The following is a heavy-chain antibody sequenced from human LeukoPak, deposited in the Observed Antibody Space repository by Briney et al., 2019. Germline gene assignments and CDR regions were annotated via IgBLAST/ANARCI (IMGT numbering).Heavy chain of an antibody. CDR2: IIPIFGTA. V-gene: IGHV1-69*05. Sequence: GASVKVSCKASGGTFSSYAISWVRQAPGRGLEWMGGIIPIFGTANYAQKFQGRVTITTDESTSTAYMELSSLRSEDTAVYYCARGGSSSWYSNWFDPWGQGTLVTVSS. CDR1: GGTFSSYA. D-gene: IGHD6-13*01. CDR3: ARGGSSSWYSNWFDP. J-gene: IGHJ5*02.